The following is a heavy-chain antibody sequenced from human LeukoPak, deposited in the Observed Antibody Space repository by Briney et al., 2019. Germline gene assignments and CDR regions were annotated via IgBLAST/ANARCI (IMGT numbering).Heavy chain of an antibody. CDR1: GFTFSSYS. CDR2: ISSSSSYI. V-gene: IGHV3-21*01. CDR3: ARMGRGSSSWYGPFDY. D-gene: IGHD6-13*01. Sequence: GGSLRLSCAASGFTFSSYSMNWVRQAPGKGLEWVSSISSSSSYIYYADSVKGRFTISRDNAKNSLYLQMNSLRAEDTAVYYCARMGRGSSSWYGPFDYWGQGTLVTVSS. J-gene: IGHJ4*02.